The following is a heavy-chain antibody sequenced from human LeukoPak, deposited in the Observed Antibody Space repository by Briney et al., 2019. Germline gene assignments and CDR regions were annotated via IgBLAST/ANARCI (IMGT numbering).Heavy chain of an antibody. D-gene: IGHD5-12*01. CDR2: IYYSGSA. CDR1: GGSISSFY. CDR3: ARSRANTSGFSYY. V-gene: IGHV4-59*01. J-gene: IGHJ4*02. Sequence: SETLSLTCTVSGGSISSFYWSWIRQPPGKGLEWIGYIYYSGSANYSPYLKSRVTISVDTSKNQFSLRLSSVTAADTAVYYCARSRANTSGFSYYWGQETLVTVSS.